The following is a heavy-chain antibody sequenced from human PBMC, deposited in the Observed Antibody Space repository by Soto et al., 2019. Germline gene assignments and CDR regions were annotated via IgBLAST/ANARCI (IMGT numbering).Heavy chain of an antibody. V-gene: IGHV3-33*01. D-gene: IGHD3-10*01. CDR2: IWYDGSNK. CDR3: ARDGTYYYGSGSYLFDY. J-gene: IGHJ4*02. CDR1: GFTFSSYG. Sequence: QVQLVESGGGVVQPGRSLRLSCAASGFTFSSYGMHWVRQAPGKGLEWVAVIWYDGSNKYYADSVKGRFTISRDNSKNTLYLQMNSLRAEDTAVYYCARDGTYYYGSGSYLFDYWGQGTLVTVSS.